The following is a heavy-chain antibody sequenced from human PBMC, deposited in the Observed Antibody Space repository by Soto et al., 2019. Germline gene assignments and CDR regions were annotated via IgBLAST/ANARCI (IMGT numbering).Heavy chain of an antibody. V-gene: IGHV1-46*01. D-gene: IGHD1-1*01. CDR3: ARMTTAFDY. CDR1: GYTFTSYY. CDR2: INPSGGST. J-gene: IGHJ4*02. Sequence: ASVKVSCKASGYTFTSYYMHWVRQAPGQRLEWMGIINPSGGSTSYAQKFQGRVTITRDTSASTAYMELSSLRSEDTAVYYCARMTTAFDYWGQGTLVTVSS.